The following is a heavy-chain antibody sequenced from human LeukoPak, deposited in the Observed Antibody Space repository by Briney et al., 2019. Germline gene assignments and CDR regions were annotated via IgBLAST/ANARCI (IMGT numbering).Heavy chain of an antibody. Sequence: PGRSLRLSCAASGFTFSSYGMHWVRQAPGKGLEWVAIIWYDGSNKHYADSVKGRFTISRDNSKNTLYLQMNSLRAEDTAVYYCAREFGKYYFDYWGQGTLVTVSS. J-gene: IGHJ4*02. D-gene: IGHD3-16*01. V-gene: IGHV3-33*01. CDR3: AREFGKYYFDY. CDR1: GFTFSSYG. CDR2: IWYDGSNK.